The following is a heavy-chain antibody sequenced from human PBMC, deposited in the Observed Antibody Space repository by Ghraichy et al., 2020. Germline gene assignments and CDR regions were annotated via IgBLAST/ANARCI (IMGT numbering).Heavy chain of an antibody. Sequence: LSLTCAASGFTFSSYVINWVRQAPGKGLEWVSSISSSSSHIYYADSVKGRFTISRDNAKNSLYLQMNSLRVEDTAVYYCARDRSGVAAAGYWWFDLWVRGTLVTVSS. CDR2: ISSSSSHI. CDR1: GFTFSSYV. D-gene: IGHD6-13*01. V-gene: IGHV3-21*01. J-gene: IGHJ2*01. CDR3: ARDRSGVAAAGYWWFDL.